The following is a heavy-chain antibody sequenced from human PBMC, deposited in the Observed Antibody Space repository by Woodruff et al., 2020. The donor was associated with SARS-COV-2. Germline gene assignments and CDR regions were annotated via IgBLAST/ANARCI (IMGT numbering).Heavy chain of an antibody. Sequence: GFDPEDGETIYAHKFQGRVTMTEDTSTDTAYMELSSLRSEDTAVYYCATQPVVTPVNWFDPWGQGTLVTVSS. J-gene: IGHJ5*02. CDR2: FDPEDGET. D-gene: IGHD2-21*02. CDR3: ATQPVVTPVNWFDP. V-gene: IGHV1-24*01.